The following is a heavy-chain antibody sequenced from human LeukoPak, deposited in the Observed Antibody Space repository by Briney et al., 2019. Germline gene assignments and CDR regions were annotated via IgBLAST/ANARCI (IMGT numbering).Heavy chain of an antibody. CDR2: IYPGGSDT. CDR3: ARLSSRFYYGSGPVGFDP. V-gene: IGHV5-51*01. D-gene: IGHD3-10*01. J-gene: IGHJ5*02. Sequence: GASLKISCKGSGSSFTSYWIGWVRQMPGKGLEWMGIIYPGGSDTRYSPSFQGQVTISADKSISTAYLQWSSLKASDTAMYYCARLSSRFYYGSGPVGFDPWGQGTLVTVSS. CDR1: GSSFTSYW.